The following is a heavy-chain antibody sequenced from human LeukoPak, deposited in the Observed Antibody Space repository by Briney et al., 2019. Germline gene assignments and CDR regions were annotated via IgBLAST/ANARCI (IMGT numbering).Heavy chain of an antibody. CDR3: ARESFGELLAYYFDY. CDR1: GGSISIYY. CDR2: IYNSGST. Sequence: SETLSLTCTVSGGSISIYYWSWIRQPPGKGLEWIGYIYNSGSTNYNPSLKSRVTISVDTSKNQFSLKLSSVTAADTAVYYCARESFGELLAYYFDYWGQGTLVTVSS. D-gene: IGHD3-10*01. V-gene: IGHV4-59*12. J-gene: IGHJ4*02.